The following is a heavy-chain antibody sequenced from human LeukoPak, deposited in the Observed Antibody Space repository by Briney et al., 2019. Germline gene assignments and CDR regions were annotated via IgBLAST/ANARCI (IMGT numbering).Heavy chain of an antibody. V-gene: IGHV3-23*01. CDR3: AKDIRAFYDSRGYYSLGFDY. D-gene: IGHD3-22*01. CDR2: ISGSGGST. J-gene: IGHJ4*02. Sequence: GGSLRLSCAASGFTFSSYAMSWVRQAPGKGLEWVSAISGSGGSTYYADSVKGRFTISRDNSKNTLYLQMNSLRAEDTAVYYCAKDIRAFYDSRGYYSLGFDYWGQGTLVTVSS. CDR1: GFTFSSYA.